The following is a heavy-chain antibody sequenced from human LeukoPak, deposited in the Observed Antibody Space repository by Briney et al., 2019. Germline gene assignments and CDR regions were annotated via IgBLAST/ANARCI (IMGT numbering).Heavy chain of an antibody. J-gene: IGHJ4*02. Sequence: GGSLRLSCADSGFTFSSFAMSWVRQAPGKGLGWVSGINNRGGGTFYADSVQGRFTISRDDSENTLYLDMNSLRAEDTAVYYCAREGAGDSGRYHSYFDLWGQGVLVTVSS. CDR1: GFTFSSFA. V-gene: IGHV3-23*01. D-gene: IGHD1-20*01. CDR3: AREGAGDSGRYHSYFDL. CDR2: INNRGGGT.